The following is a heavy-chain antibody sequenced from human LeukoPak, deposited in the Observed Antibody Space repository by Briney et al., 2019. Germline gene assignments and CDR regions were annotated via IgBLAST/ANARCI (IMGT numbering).Heavy chain of an antibody. CDR3: ARWMVGDAFDI. Sequence: SETLSLTCAVYGGSFSGSYWNWIRQPLGKGLEWIGEINHSGSTTYNPSLKSRVTISVDTSKNQFSLKLSSVTAADTAVYYCARWMVGDAFDIWGQGTMVTVSS. V-gene: IGHV4-34*01. J-gene: IGHJ3*02. D-gene: IGHD3-10*01. CDR1: GGSFSGSY. CDR2: INHSGST.